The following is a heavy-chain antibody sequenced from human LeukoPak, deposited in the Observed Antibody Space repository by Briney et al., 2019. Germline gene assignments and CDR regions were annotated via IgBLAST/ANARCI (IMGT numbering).Heavy chain of an antibody. Sequence: GGSVRLSCAGSGFSFGSYPTSWVRQAPGKGLEWVSSISDFVDNTYYADSVKGRFTISRDNSEKSLYLQMSGLRVEDTAVYYCAKESVTTNRRILDYWGQGTLVTVSS. CDR3: AKESVTTNRRILDY. CDR1: GFSFGSYP. J-gene: IGHJ4*02. V-gene: IGHV3-23*01. D-gene: IGHD4-11*01. CDR2: ISDFVDNT.